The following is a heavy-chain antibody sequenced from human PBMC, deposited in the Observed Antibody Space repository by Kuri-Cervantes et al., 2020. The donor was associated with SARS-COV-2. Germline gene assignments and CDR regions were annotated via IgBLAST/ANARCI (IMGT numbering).Heavy chain of an antibody. V-gene: IGHV3-21*01. J-gene: IGHJ4*02. D-gene: IGHD4-11*01. Sequence: GGSLRLSCAASGFTFSSYSMNWVRQAPGKGLEWASSISSSSSYIYYADSVKGRFTISRDNAKNSLYLQMNSLRAEDTAVYYCARVTTVTEGYWGQGTLVTVSS. CDR1: GFTFSSYS. CDR3: ARVTTVTEGY. CDR2: ISSSSSYI.